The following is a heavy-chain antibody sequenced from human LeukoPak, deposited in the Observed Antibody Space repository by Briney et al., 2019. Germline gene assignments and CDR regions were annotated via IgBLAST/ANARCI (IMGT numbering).Heavy chain of an antibody. J-gene: IGHJ5*02. CDR3: ARDGPLPTVVT. D-gene: IGHD4-23*01. Sequence: SETLSLTCTVSGGSISSYYWSWIRQPPGKGLEWIGYIYYSGSTNYNPSLKSRVTISVDTSKNQFSLKLSSVTAADTAVYYCARDGPLPTVVTWGQGTLVTVSS. V-gene: IGHV4-59*01. CDR2: IYYSGST. CDR1: GGSISSYY.